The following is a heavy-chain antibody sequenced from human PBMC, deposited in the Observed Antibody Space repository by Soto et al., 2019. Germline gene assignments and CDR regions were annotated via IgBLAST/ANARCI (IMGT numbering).Heavy chain of an antibody. CDR3: ARDVLLCFGELIYYYGMDV. V-gene: IGHV4-4*02. Sequence: SETLSLTCAVSGGSISSSNWWSWVRQPPGKGLEWIGEIYHSGSTNYNPSLKSRVTISVDKSKNQFSLKLSSVTAADTAVYFCARDVLLCFGELIYYYGMDVWGQGTTVTVSS. CDR2: IYHSGST. D-gene: IGHD3-10*01. J-gene: IGHJ6*02. CDR1: GGSISSSNW.